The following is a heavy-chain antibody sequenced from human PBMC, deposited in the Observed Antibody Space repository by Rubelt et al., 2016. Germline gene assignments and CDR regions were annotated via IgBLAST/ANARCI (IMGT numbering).Heavy chain of an antibody. J-gene: IGHJ4*02. V-gene: IGHV3-11*04. D-gene: IGHD5-12*01. CDR2: ISSSGSTI. Sequence: RLSCAASGFTFSDYYMSWIRQAPGKGLEWVSYISSSGSTIYYADSVKGRFTISRDNAKNSLYLQMNSLRAEDTAVYYCAREGAQWLRNFDYWGQGTLVTVSS. CDR1: GFTFSDYY. CDR3: AREGAQWLRNFDY.